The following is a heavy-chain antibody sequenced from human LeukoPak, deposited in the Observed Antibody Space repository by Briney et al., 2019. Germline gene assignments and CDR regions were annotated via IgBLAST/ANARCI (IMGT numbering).Heavy chain of an antibody. Sequence: GGSLRLSCAASGFTVSSNYMSWVRQAPGKGLEWVSVIYSGGSTYYADSVRGRFTISRDNSKNTLYLQMNSLRAEDTAVYYCARERGQYGLDPWGQGTLVTVSS. CDR3: ARERGQYGLDP. J-gene: IGHJ5*02. CDR1: GFTVSSNY. CDR2: IYSGGST. D-gene: IGHD3-10*01. V-gene: IGHV3-66*02.